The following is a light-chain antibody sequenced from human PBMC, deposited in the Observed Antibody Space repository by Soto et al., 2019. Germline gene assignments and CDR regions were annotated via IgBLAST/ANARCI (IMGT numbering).Light chain of an antibody. Sequence: EIVLTQSPATLSMSPGERATLSCGASQSVSSNSLAWYQQKPGLAPRLLSYDTSSRATAIPDRFSGSGYETDFTLTICGLEPEDFAVYYCQQYGNSPRTFGQGTKLEI. CDR1: QSVSSNS. J-gene: IGKJ2*01. CDR2: DTS. V-gene: IGKV3D-20*01. CDR3: QQYGNSPRT.